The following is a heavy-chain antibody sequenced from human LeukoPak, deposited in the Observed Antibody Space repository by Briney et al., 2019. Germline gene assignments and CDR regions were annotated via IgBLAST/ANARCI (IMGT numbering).Heavy chain of an antibody. CDR2: ISSGSGYI. CDR3: ARDPAYYYGSGSHDY. J-gene: IGHJ4*02. D-gene: IGHD3-10*01. V-gene: IGHV3-21*01. Sequence: GGSLRLSCAASGFTFSSYSMNWVRQAPGKGLEWVSSISSGSGYIYYADSVKGRFTISRDNAKNSLYLQMNSLRAEDTAVYYCARDPAYYYGSGSHDYWGQGTLVTVSS. CDR1: GFTFSSYS.